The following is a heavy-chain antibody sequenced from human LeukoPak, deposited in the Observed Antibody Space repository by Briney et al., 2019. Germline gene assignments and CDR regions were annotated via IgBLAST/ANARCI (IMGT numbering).Heavy chain of an antibody. J-gene: IGHJ4*02. CDR2: IRSKVYGGTT. CDR3: TRVFEYYYASSGPGYYFDY. V-gene: IGHV3-49*04. Sequence: GGSLRLSCTASGFSSAVYAMSWVRHAPGKGRGWVGFIRSKVYGGTTEYAASVKGRFTISRYDSKSIAYLQMNSLKTEDTAVYYCTRVFEYYYASSGPGYYFDYWGQGTLVTVSS. D-gene: IGHD3-22*01. CDR1: GFSSAVYA.